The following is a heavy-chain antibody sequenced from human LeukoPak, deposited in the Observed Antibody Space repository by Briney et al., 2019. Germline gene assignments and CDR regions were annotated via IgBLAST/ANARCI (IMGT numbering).Heavy chain of an antibody. CDR1: GFTFSSYG. CDR3: ARGETPYDILTGYYLDVGVPYYYYGMDV. Sequence: GGSLRLSCAASGFTFSSYGMHWVRQAPGKGLEWVAFIRYDGSNKYYADSVKGRFTISRDNSKNTLYLQMNSLRAEDTAVYYCARGETPYDILTGYYLDVGVPYYYYGMDVWGQGTTVTVSS. J-gene: IGHJ6*02. CDR2: IRYDGSNK. D-gene: IGHD3-9*01. V-gene: IGHV3-30*02.